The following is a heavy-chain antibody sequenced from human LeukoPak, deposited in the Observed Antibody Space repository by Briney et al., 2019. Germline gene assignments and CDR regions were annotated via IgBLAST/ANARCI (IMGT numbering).Heavy chain of an antibody. CDR1: GFTVSSNY. CDR3: ASHYYYDSSGYESMDV. CDR2: IYSGGGT. J-gene: IGHJ6*02. V-gene: IGHV3-53*01. Sequence: PGGSLRLSCAASGFTVSSNYMSWVRQAPGKGLEWVSVIYSGGGTYYADSVKGRFTISRDNSKNTLYLQMNSLRAEDTAVYYCASHYYYDSSGYESMDVWGQGTTVTVSS. D-gene: IGHD3-22*01.